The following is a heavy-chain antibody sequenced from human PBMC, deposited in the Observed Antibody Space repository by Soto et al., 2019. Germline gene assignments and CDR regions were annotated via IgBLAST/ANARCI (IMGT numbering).Heavy chain of an antibody. J-gene: IGHJ4*02. CDR1: GFTFRSYA. Sequence: QVQLVESGGGVVQPGRSLRLSCAASGFTFRSYAMDWVRQAPGKGLEWVAVISYDGTNKYYADSVKGRFTISRDNSKNTLSLQMNSLRAEDTAVYYCARGDSNSWSDYWGQETLVTVSS. D-gene: IGHD6-13*01. CDR3: ARGDSNSWSDY. V-gene: IGHV3-30*01. CDR2: ISYDGTNK.